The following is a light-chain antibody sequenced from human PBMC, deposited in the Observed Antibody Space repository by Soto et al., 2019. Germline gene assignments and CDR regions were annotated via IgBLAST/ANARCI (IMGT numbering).Light chain of an antibody. J-gene: IGKJ4*01. CDR2: KAS. V-gene: IGKV1-5*03. CDR1: QSISSW. CDR3: QQYESYPMT. Sequence: DSQMTQYPSTLSASVGDRVTITCRASQSISSWLAWYQQKPGKAPKLLISKASTLQSGVPPRFSGSGSGTEFTLTISSLQPDDFATCYCQQYESYPMTFGGGTKVEIK.